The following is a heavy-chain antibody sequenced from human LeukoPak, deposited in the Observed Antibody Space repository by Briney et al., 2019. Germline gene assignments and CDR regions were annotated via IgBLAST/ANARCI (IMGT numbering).Heavy chain of an antibody. CDR2: ISYDGSNK. CDR1: GFTFSSYA. V-gene: IGHV3-30-3*01. D-gene: IGHD4-17*01. Sequence: PGRSLRLSCAASGFTFSSYAMHWVRQAPGKGLEWVAVISYDGSNKYYADSVKGRFTISRDNSKNTLYLQMNSLRAEDTAVYYCARDPRTTVTPLFAYWGQGTLVTVSS. CDR3: ARDPRTTVTPLFAY. J-gene: IGHJ4*02.